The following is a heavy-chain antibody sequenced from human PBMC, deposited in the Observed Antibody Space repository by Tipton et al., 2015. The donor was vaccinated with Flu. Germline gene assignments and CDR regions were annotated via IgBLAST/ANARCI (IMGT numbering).Heavy chain of an antibody. D-gene: IGHD6-19*01. CDR1: GFTFRTYW. Sequence: SLRLSCEASGFTFRTYWMNWVRQAPGKGLEWVAIIKQDGSETFYVDSVKGRFIVSRDNAKNSLFLQLSSLTADDTAVYYCAGGGGWLIENWGQGTQVTVS. CDR2: IKQDGSET. CDR3: AGGGGWLIEN. V-gene: IGHV3-7*03. J-gene: IGHJ4*02.